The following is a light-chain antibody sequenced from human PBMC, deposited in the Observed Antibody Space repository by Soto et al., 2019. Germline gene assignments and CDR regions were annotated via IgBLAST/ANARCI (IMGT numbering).Light chain of an antibody. Sequence: DIQMTQSPSSLSAYVGDRVTITCRASQTISRYLNWYLQKPGKAPKLLIYATSNLQSGVPSRFSGSGSGTEFTLTISSLQPEDFATYYCQQSYTTLWTFGQGTKVEIK. J-gene: IGKJ1*01. CDR2: ATS. CDR1: QTISRY. V-gene: IGKV1-39*01. CDR3: QQSYTTLWT.